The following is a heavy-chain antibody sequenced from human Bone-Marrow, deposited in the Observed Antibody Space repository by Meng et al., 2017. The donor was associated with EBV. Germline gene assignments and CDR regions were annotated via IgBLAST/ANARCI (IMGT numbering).Heavy chain of an antibody. V-gene: IGHV3-30*18. CDR2: ISSHGGNI. CDR1: GFTFSSYG. Sequence: QGLLGEAGGGVVPPGRSLRLSCAASGFTFSSYGMHWVRQAPGKGLEWVAVISSHGGNIYYADSVKGRFTISRDDSKNTLYLQMNSLRPEDTAVYFCAKDLSGRFDPWGQGTLVTVSS. J-gene: IGHJ5*02. D-gene: IGHD1-14*01. CDR3: AKDLSGRFDP.